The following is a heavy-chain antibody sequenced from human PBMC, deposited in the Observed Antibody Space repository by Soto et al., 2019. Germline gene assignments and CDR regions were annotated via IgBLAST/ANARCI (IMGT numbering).Heavy chain of an antibody. D-gene: IGHD2-2*01. CDR1: GFTFTSSA. V-gene: IGHV1-58*01. J-gene: IGHJ4*02. CDR2: IVVGSGNT. CDR3: AAADPGYCSSTSCYSRWYFDY. Sequence: SVKVSCKASGFTFTSSAVQWVRQARGQRLEWIGWIVVGSGNTNYAQKFQERVTITRDMSTSTAYMELSSLSSEYTAVYYCAAADPGYCSSTSCYSRWYFDYWGQGTLVTVSS.